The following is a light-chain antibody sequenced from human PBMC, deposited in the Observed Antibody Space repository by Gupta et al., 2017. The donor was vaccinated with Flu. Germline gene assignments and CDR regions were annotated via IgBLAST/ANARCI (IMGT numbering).Light chain of an antibody. J-gene: IGKJ4*01. CDR2: KAS. V-gene: IGKV1-5*03. CDR1: QSFSTY. CDR3: QQYKSYPLT. Sequence: DIQMTQSPSTLSASVGDRVTITCRASQSFSTYLAWYQQKPGKAPRLLTYKASNLESGVPSRFSASGSGTEFTLTISSLQPDDFATYYCQQYKSYPLTFGGGTKVEIK.